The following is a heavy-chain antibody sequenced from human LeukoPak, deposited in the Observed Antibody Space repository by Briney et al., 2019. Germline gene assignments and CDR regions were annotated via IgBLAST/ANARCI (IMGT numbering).Heavy chain of an antibody. CDR3: AKGIGIVGASFDY. CDR2: IRYDGSNK. CDR1: GFTFSSYG. Sequence: PGGSLRLSCAASGFTFSSYGMHWVRQAPGKGLEWVAFIRYDGSNKYCADSVKGRFTISRDNSKNTLYLQMNSLRAEDTAVYYCAKGIGIVGASFDYWGQGTLVTVSS. V-gene: IGHV3-30*02. D-gene: IGHD1-26*01. J-gene: IGHJ4*02.